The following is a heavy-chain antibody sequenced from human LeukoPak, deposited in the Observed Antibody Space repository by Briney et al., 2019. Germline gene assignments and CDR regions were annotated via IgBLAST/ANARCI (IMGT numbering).Heavy chain of an antibody. CDR3: ARGCGSYYFYFGY. CDR2: IYSGGST. CDR1: GFTVSSNY. V-gene: IGHV3-66*02. Sequence: PGGSLRLSCAASGFTVSSNYMSWVRQAPGKGLEWVSVIYSGGSTYYADSVKGRFTISRDNSKNTLYLQMNSLRAEDTAVYYCARGCGSYYFYFGYWGQGILVTVSS. D-gene: IGHD1-26*01. J-gene: IGHJ4*02.